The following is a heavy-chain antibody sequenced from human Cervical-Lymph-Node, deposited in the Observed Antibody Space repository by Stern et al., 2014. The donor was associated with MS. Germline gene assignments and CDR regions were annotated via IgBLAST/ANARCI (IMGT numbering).Heavy chain of an antibody. CDR3: AREGIPGAGGTFDN. CDR2: IIPIFSTT. V-gene: IGHV1-69*01. CDR1: GGTFSSSS. J-gene: IGHJ4*02. D-gene: IGHD1-26*01. Sequence: VPLLESGAEVKKPGSSVKVSCKVSGGTFSSSSLNWVRQPPGQGLDWMGGIIPIFSTTNYAQKFQGKVTISADGSTSTAYMEVNNLTSEDTAVYYCAREGIPGAGGTFDNWGQGTLVIVSS.